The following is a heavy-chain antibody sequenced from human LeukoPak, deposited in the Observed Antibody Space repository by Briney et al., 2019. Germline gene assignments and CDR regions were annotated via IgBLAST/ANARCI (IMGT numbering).Heavy chain of an antibody. Sequence: GASVKVSCKASGYTFTSYGISWVRQAPGQGLEWMGWISAYNGNTNYAQKLQGRVTMTTDTSTSTAYMELRSLRSDDTAVYYCARLTSVWGSFGAFDIWGQGTMVTVSS. CDR3: ARLTSVWGSFGAFDI. D-gene: IGHD3-16*01. CDR2: ISAYNGNT. V-gene: IGHV1-18*01. CDR1: GYTFTSYG. J-gene: IGHJ3*02.